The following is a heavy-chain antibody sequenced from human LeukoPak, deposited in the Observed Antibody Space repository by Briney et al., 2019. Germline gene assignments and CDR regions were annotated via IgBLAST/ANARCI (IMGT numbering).Heavy chain of an antibody. J-gene: IGHJ4*02. CDR2: IDWDNDE. CDR1: GFSLTTSGMC. CDR3: ARVVRGPRDSSGNYYYFDN. D-gene: IGHD3-22*01. V-gene: IGHV2-70*11. Sequence: SGPALVKPTQTLTLTCTFSGFSLTTSGMCVSWIRQPPGKALEWLARIDWDNDEYYSTSLKTRLTISKDTSKNQVALTMTNMDPVDTATCYCARVVRGPRDSSGNYYYFDNWGQGTLVTVSS.